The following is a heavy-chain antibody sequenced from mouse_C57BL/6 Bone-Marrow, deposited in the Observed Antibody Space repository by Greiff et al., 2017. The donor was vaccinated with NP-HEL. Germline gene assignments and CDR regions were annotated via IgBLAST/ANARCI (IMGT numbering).Heavy chain of an antibody. J-gene: IGHJ2*01. Sequence: QVQLKQPGAELVKPGASGRMSCKASGYTFTSYWITWVKQRPGQGLEWIGDIYPGSGSTNYNEKLKSKATLTVDTSSSTAYMQLSSLTSEDSAVYYCARGTPIDYGSSYGYWGQGTTLTVSS. CDR2: IYPGSGST. V-gene: IGHV1-55*01. CDR3: ARGTPIDYGSSYGY. D-gene: IGHD1-1*01. CDR1: GYTFTSYW.